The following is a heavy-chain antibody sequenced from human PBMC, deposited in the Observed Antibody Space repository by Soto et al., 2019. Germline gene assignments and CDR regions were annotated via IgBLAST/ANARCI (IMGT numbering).Heavy chain of an antibody. V-gene: IGHV3-30-3*01. CDR2: ISYDGSNK. CDR1: GFTFSSYA. CDR3: ARDRTYCSGGSCYYLYYFDY. J-gene: IGHJ4*02. Sequence: QVQLVESGGGVVQPGRSLRLSCAASGFTFSSYAMHWVRQAPGKGLEWVAVISYDGSNKYYADSVKGRFTISRDNSKNTLYLQMNSLRAEDTAVYYCARDRTYCSGGSCYYLYYFDYWGQGTLVTVSS. D-gene: IGHD2-15*01.